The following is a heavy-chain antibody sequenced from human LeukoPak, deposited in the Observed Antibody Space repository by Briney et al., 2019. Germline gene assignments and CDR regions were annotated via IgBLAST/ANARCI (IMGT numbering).Heavy chain of an antibody. D-gene: IGHD5-12*01. CDR1: GGSISSYY. CDR3: ARDWLSGPTYYYMDV. Sequence: SETLSLTCTVSGGSISSYYWSWIRQPAGKGLEWIGRIYTSGSTNYNPSLKSRVTMSVDTSKNQFSLKLSSVTAADTAVYYCARDWLSGPTYYYMDVWGKGTTVTVSS. J-gene: IGHJ6*03. CDR2: IYTSGST. V-gene: IGHV4-4*07.